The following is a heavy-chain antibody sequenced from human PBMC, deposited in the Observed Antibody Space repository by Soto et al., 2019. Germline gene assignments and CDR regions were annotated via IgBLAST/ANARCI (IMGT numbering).Heavy chain of an antibody. CDR2: IYYSGST. V-gene: IGHV4-61*01. CDR3: ARTHGGYHLGVVDY. CDR1: GGSVSSGSYY. J-gene: IGHJ4*02. D-gene: IGHD5-12*01. Sequence: QVQLQESGPGLVKPSETLSLTCTVSGGSVSSGSYYWSWIRQPPGKGLEWIGYIYYSGSTNYNPSLKSRVTISVDTSKNQFSLKLSSVTAADTAVYYCARTHGGYHLGVVDYWGQGTLVTVSS.